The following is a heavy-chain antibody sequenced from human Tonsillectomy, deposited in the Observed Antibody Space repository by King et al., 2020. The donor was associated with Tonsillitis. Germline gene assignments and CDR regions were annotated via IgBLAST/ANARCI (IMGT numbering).Heavy chain of an antibody. CDR2: ISWNSGDI. D-gene: IGHD3-16*01. CDR3: AKVLWGAYAFDL. J-gene: IGHJ3*01. Sequence: VKLVESGGGLVQPGRSLRLSCAASGFTFHDYAMHWVRHAPGKGLEWVSGISWNSGDIAYADSVKGRFTISRDNAKTSLYLQMDSLRPEDTALYYCAKVLWGAYAFDLWGQGTMVTVSS. CDR1: GFTFHDYA. V-gene: IGHV3-9*01.